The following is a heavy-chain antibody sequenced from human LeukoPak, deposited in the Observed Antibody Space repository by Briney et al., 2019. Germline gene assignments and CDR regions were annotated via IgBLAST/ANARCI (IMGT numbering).Heavy chain of an antibody. D-gene: IGHD3-10*01. J-gene: IGHJ4*02. CDR2: ISGNGGGT. V-gene: IGHV3-23*01. CDR3: SSLAMIRGVMPFDY. CDR1: GFTFSSYA. Sequence: GGSLRLSCAASGFTFSSYAMSWARQAPGKGLEWVSGISGNGGGTYYADSVKGRFTISRDNSKNTLYLQMNSLRAEDTAVYYCSSLAMIRGVMPFDYWGQGTLVTVSS.